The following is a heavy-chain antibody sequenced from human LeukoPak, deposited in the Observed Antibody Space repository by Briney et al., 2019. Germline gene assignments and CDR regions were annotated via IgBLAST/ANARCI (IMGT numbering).Heavy chain of an antibody. V-gene: IGHV3-72*01. D-gene: IGHD1-26*01. CDR1: RFTLSDNY. J-gene: IGHJ4*02. CDR3: VRAGLRATPYYFDY. CDR2: IRNKANSYTT. Sequence: RGSLRLSCAASRFTLSDNYMDWVRPAPGKGREWVGRIRNKANSYTTEYAASGKGRLTISTDDSKNSMYLQMNSLKTEDTAVYYCVRAGLRATPYYFDYWGQGTLVTVSS.